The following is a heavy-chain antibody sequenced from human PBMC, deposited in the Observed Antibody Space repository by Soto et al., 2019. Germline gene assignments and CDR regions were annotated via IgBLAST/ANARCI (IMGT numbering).Heavy chain of an antibody. J-gene: IGHJ6*02. CDR3: ATKAASGYLDI. CDR1: GADINSGGFT. Sequence: PSETLSLTCSVSGADINSGGFTWTWIRQHAGKGLEWLGYISHSGSTDYNPSLKSRLSISGGTSKSHFSLTLTSVTAADAAVYYFATKAASGYLDIWAQGNTLTLSS. CDR2: ISHSGST. V-gene: IGHV4-31*03. D-gene: IGHD3-16*02.